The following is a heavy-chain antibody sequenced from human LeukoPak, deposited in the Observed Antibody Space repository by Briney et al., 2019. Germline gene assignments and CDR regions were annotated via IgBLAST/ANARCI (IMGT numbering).Heavy chain of an antibody. J-gene: IGHJ4*02. CDR2: IYYSGST. Sequence: PSQTLSLTCTVSGGSISSGDYYWSWIRQPPGKGPEWIGYIYYSGSTYYNPSLKSRVTISVDTSKNQFSLKLSSVTAADTAVYYCATLTGTREWYFDYWGQGTLVTVSS. CDR1: GGSISSGDYY. V-gene: IGHV4-30-4*01. D-gene: IGHD1-7*01. CDR3: ATLTGTREWYFDY.